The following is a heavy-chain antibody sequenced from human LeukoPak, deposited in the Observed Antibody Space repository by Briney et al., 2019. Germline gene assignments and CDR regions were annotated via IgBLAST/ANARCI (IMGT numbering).Heavy chain of an antibody. Sequence: GGSLRLSLAASGFTFSSYWMSWVRQAPGRGLEWVANIKQDGSEKYYLDSVKGRFTISRDNAENSLYLQMNSLRAEDTAVYYCATEASSGLEDWGQGILVTVSS. D-gene: IGHD6-19*01. CDR3: ATEASSGLED. CDR2: IKQDGSEK. V-gene: IGHV3-7*01. CDR1: GFTFSSYW. J-gene: IGHJ4*02.